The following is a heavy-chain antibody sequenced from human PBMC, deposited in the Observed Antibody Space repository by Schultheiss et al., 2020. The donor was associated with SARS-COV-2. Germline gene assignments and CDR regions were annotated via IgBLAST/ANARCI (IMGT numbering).Heavy chain of an antibody. V-gene: IGHV1-2*06. CDR3: ASELRYFDWLYPFDY. J-gene: IGHJ4*02. CDR2: INPNSGGT. CDR1: GYTFASYG. D-gene: IGHD3-9*01. Sequence: ASVKVSCKTSGYTFASYGISWVRQAPGQGLEWMGRINPNSGGTNYAQKFQGRVTMTRDTSISTAYMELSRLRSDDTAVYFCASELRYFDWLYPFDYWGQGTLVTVSS.